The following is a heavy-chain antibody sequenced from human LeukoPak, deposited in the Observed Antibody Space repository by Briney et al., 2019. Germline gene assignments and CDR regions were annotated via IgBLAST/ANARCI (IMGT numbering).Heavy chain of an antibody. Sequence: GGSLRLSCAVSGFTLSDYYMSWIRQAPGEGLEWVSYISSSGITIYYADSVKGRFTVSRDNAKDSLYLQMNSLRAEDTAVYYCTTLRTSGWYQDSWGQGTLVTVSS. J-gene: IGHJ4*02. CDR2: ISSSGITI. CDR1: GFTLSDYY. D-gene: IGHD6-19*01. V-gene: IGHV3-11*01. CDR3: TTLRTSGWYQDS.